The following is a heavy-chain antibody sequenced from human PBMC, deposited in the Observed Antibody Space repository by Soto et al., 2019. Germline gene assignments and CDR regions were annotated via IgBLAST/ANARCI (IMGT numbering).Heavy chain of an antibody. J-gene: IGHJ6*02. CDR3: AREGAARTYGMDV. Sequence: PSETLSLTCTVSGGSISSYYWSWIRQPPGKGLEWIGYIYYSGSTNYNPSLKSRVTISVDTSKNQFSLKLSSVTAADTAVYYCAREGAARTYGMDVWGQGTTVTAP. CDR2: IYYSGST. V-gene: IGHV4-59*01. D-gene: IGHD6-6*01. CDR1: GGSISSYY.